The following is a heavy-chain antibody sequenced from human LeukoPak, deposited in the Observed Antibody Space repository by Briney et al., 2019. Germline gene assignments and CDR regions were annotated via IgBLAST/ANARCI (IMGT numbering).Heavy chain of an antibody. V-gene: IGHV3-74*01. CDR1: GFTFSRYW. J-gene: IGHJ4*02. CDR3: ARDFMYSITCAGC. D-gene: IGHD6-13*01. Sequence: PGGSLRLSCAASGFTFSRYWMHWVRQVPGKGLMWVSRIRTDGSSTSYADSVKGRFTISRDNAKNTLYLQMNSLRVEDTAVYYCARDFMYSITCAGCWGQGTLVTVSS. CDR2: IRTDGSST.